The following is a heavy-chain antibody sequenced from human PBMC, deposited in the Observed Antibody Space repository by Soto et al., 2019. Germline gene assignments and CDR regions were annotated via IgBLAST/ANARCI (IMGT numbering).Heavy chain of an antibody. V-gene: IGHV3-21*01. D-gene: IGHD2-8*01. J-gene: IGHJ1*01. CDR1: GFIFSSYT. CDR2: ISSSSAYI. Sequence: EVQLVESGGGLVKPGGSMRLSCIGSGFIFSSYTMSWVRQAPGKGMEWISSISSSSAYIYNAYSLRGRFSISRDNAKNSRYLQLDSVRAEDTAVYFCARDLVEMYAVWGQGALVTV. CDR3: ARDLVEMYAV.